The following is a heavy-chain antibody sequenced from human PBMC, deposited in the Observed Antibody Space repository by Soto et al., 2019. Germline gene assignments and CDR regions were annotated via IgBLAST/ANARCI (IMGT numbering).Heavy chain of an antibody. V-gene: IGHV2-5*02. CDR2: IYCDDAK. CDR3: AHIGVAGLWYYCDY. J-gene: IGHJ4*02. CDR1: GFSLSSTRMA. D-gene: IGHD6-19*01. Sequence: QITLKESGPTLVKPTQTLTLTCTFSGFSLSSTRMAVGWIRQPPGKPLEWLALIYCDDAKSYRPFLKSRLTTPNDTSKNQVVLTISNMDPVDTSRYYCAHIGVAGLWYYCDYWGQGTLVTVSS.